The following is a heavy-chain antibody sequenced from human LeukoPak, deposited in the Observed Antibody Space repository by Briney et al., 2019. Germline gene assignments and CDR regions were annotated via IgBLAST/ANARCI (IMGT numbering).Heavy chain of an antibody. CDR1: GFTFSSYA. J-gene: IGHJ1*01. CDR3: AKERIAAAGTMGSAEFQR. V-gene: IGHV3-23*01. CDR2: ISGSEGST. D-gene: IGHD6-13*01. Sequence: GGSLRLSCAASGFTFSSYAMSWVRQAPGKGLEWVSAISGSEGSTFYAESVRGRFTISRDNAKNTVYLQMNSLRDEDTAVYYCAKERIAAAGTMGSAEFQRWGQGTLVTVSS.